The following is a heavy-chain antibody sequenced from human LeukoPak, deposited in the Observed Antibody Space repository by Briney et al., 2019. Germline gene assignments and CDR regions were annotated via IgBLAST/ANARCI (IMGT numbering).Heavy chain of an antibody. V-gene: IGHV3-30*18. J-gene: IGHJ3*02. CDR3: AKDDPPIAGAFDI. Sequence: PGGSLRLSCAASGFTFSSYGMHWVRQAPGKGLEWVAVISYDGSNKYYADSVKGRFTISRDNSKNTLYLQMNSLRAEDTAVYYCAKDDPPIAGAFDIWGQGTMVTVSS. D-gene: IGHD6-13*01. CDR2: ISYDGSNK. CDR1: GFTFSSYG.